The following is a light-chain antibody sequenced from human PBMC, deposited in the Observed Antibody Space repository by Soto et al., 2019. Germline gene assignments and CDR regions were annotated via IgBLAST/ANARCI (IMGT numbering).Light chain of an antibody. V-gene: IGKV1-27*01. CDR2: AAS. CDR1: QGISNY. J-gene: IGKJ1*01. CDR3: QEYNCAPTWT. Sequence: DIQMTQSPSSLSASVGDRVTITCRASQGISNYLAWYQQKPGKVPKLLIYAASTLQSGVPSRFSGSGSGTDFTLTISSLQPEDVATYYCQEYNCAPTWTFGQGTKVESK.